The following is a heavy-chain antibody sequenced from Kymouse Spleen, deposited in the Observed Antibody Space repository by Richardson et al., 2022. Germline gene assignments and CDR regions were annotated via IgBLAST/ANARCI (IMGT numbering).Heavy chain of an antibody. Sequence: QVQLQQWGAGLLKPSETLSLTCAVYGGSFSGYYWSWIRQPPGKGLEWIGEINHSGSTNYNPSLKSRVTISVDTSKNQFSLKLSSVTAADTAVYYCARGGIVGATHFDYWGQGTLVTVSS. CDR1: GGSFSGYY. CDR3: ARGGIVGATHFDY. V-gene: IGHV4-34*01. J-gene: IGHJ4*02. CDR2: INHSGST. D-gene: IGHD1-26*01.